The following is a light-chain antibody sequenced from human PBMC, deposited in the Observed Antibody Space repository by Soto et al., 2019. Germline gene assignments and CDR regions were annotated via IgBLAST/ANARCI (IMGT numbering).Light chain of an antibody. CDR3: ASWDASVGGPV. Sequence: QSVLTQPPSASGTPGQRVTISCAGTSSNLGSNFGYWYQQVPGTAPKLLIYKNDQPPSGVPDRFSGSKSGTSASLAISGLLAEDESDYFCASWDASVGGPVFGGGTKLTVL. CDR2: KND. CDR1: SSNLGSNF. J-gene: IGLJ3*02. V-gene: IGLV1-47*01.